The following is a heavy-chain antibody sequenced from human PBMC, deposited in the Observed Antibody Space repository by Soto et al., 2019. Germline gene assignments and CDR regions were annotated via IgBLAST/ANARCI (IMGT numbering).Heavy chain of an antibody. D-gene: IGHD1-26*01. V-gene: IGHV1-69*06. Sequence: QVVLLQSGAEVKEPGSSVRVSCEVSGSTFNNFAFSWVRQAPGHGPEWMGGIVVISNTADYSQRFQDRVTITADTSTNTLYMELGSLTLEDTAVYYCARAIKRWEVHYYFDYWGQGTLVTVSS. CDR2: IVVISNTA. CDR3: ARAIKRWEVHYYFDY. J-gene: IGHJ4*02. CDR1: GSTFNNFA.